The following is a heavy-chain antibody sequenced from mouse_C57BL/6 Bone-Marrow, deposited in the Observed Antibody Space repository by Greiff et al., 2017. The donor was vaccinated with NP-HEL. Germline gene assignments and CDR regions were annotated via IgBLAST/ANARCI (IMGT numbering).Heavy chain of an antibody. CDR3: ARVPHYYGSSYLYAMDY. Sequence: QVQLKQPGAELVKPGASVKLSCKASGYTFTSYWMHWVKQRPGRGLEWIGRIDPNSGGTKYNEKFKSKATLTVDKPSSTAYMQLSSLTSEDSAVYYCARVPHYYGSSYLYAMDYWGQGTSVTVSS. CDR1: GYTFTSYW. J-gene: IGHJ4*01. V-gene: IGHV1-72*01. CDR2: IDPNSGGT. D-gene: IGHD1-1*01.